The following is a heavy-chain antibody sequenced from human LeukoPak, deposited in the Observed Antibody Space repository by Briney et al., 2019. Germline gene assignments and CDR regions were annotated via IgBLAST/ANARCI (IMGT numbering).Heavy chain of an antibody. CDR1: GYTFNTYD. CDR2: MNPNSGNT. CDR3: ARLYSYYFYYYMDL. V-gene: IGHV1-8*03. Sequence: ASVKVSCKASGYTFNTYDINWVRQATGQGLEWLGWMNPNSGNTVYAQKFQGRITITRNTSISTAYMELSSLRSEDAAVYYCARLYSYYFYYYMDLWGKGTTVSVSS. D-gene: IGHD2-21*01. J-gene: IGHJ6*03.